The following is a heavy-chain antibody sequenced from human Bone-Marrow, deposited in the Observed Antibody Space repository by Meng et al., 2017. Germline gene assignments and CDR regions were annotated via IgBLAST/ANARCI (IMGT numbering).Heavy chain of an antibody. CDR1: GFTFSSYS. V-gene: IGHV3-21*04. Sequence: GGSLRLSCAASGFTFSSYSMNWVRQAPGKGLEWVSSISSSSSYIYYADSVKGRFTSSRDNAKNSLYLQMNSLRAEDTAMYYCARTQYNWNDPLLYYFDYWGQGTLVTVSS. CDR2: ISSSSSYI. J-gene: IGHJ4*02. D-gene: IGHD1-20*01. CDR3: ARTQYNWNDPLLYYFDY.